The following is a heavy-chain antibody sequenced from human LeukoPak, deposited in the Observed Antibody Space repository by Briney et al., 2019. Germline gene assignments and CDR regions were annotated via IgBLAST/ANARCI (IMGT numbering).Heavy chain of an antibody. J-gene: IGHJ4*02. CDR2: ISSSGSTI. CDR1: GFTFSSYE. Sequence: GGSLRLSCAASGFTFSSYEMNWVRQAPGKGLEWVSYISSSGSTIYYADSVKGRFTISRDNAKNSLYLQMNSLRAEDTAVYYCARRSSGGGDFDYWGQGTLVTVSS. CDR3: ARRSSGGGDFDY. V-gene: IGHV3-48*03. D-gene: IGHD3-16*01.